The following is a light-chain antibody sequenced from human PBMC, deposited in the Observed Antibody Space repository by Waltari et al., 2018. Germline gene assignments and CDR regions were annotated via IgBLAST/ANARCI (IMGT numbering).Light chain of an antibody. CDR2: DVS. CDR3: SSYTSSGTVI. CDR1: GSDVGSYVY. J-gene: IGLJ2*01. V-gene: IGLV2-14*03. Sequence: QSALTQPASVSGSPGQSITISCTGTGSDVGSYVYVSWYQQHPGKGPKLMIFDVSNRPSGVSIRFSGSKSGNTASLTISGLQAEDEADYYCSSYTSSGTVIFGGGTKLTVL.